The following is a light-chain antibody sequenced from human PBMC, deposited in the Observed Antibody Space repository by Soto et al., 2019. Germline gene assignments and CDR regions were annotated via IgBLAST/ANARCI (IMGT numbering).Light chain of an antibody. V-gene: IGKV3-15*01. J-gene: IGKJ3*01. Sequence: DIVMTQSPAILSVSLGERATLSCLASQSISDNLAWYQQRSGQAPRLLIYGASTRATGVPARFSGSGSGTEFTLTISSLQSDDFAIYYCQQYNNWPPFTFGPGTKVDIK. CDR2: GAS. CDR3: QQYNNWPPFT. CDR1: QSISDN.